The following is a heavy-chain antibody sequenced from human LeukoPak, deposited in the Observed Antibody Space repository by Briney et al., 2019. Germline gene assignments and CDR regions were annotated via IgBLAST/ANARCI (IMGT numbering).Heavy chain of an antibody. CDR2: IYPGDSDT. J-gene: IGHJ4*02. V-gene: IGHV5-51*01. Sequence: GESLKISCKGFGYSFTSYWIGWVRPMPGKGLEWMGIIYPGDSDTRYNPSFKGQVTISADKSISTAYLQWSDLKASDTAMYYCARPHYYASGSPYYLDYWGQGTLVTVSS. CDR3: ARPHYYASGSPYYLDY. CDR1: GYSFTSYW. D-gene: IGHD3-10*01.